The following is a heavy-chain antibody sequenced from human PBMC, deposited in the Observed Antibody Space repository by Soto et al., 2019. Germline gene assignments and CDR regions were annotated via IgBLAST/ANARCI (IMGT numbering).Heavy chain of an antibody. CDR1: GFTFSDNY. Sequence: QVLLVESGGDLVKPGGSLRLSCAASGFTFSDNYMSWIRQAPGKGLEWVSYISNSGRTTYYADSVRGRFTISRDNAETSLYLQMNGVRVEDTAVYYCARLRIYSTSWPRAFDIWGQGTMVTVSS. CDR2: ISNSGRTT. D-gene: IGHD6-13*01. J-gene: IGHJ3*02. CDR3: ARLRIYSTSWPRAFDI. V-gene: IGHV3-11*01.